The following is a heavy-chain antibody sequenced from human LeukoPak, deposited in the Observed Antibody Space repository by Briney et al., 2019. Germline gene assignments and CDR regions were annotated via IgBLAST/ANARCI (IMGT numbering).Heavy chain of an antibody. CDR1: GGTFSSYA. D-gene: IGHD6-13*01. CDR2: IIPICGTA. J-gene: IGHJ6*02. CDR3: ARDSGSSWNYYYYGMDV. V-gene: IGHV1-69*06. Sequence: SVKVSCKASGGTFSSYAISWVRQAPGQGLEWMGGIIPICGTANYAQKFQGRVTITADKSTSTAYMELSSLRSEDTAVYYCARDSGSSWNYYYYGMDVWGQGTTVTVSS.